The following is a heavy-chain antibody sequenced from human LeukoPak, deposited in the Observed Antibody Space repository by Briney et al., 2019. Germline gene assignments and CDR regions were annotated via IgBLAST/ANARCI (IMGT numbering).Heavy chain of an antibody. CDR1: GDSLSRYT. D-gene: IGHD3-10*01. V-gene: IGHV1-69*10. CDR2: VILAFGIQ. Sequence: SVKVSCKASGDSLSRYTVIWVRLAPGQGLEWMGGVILAFGIQNNAQKFQGCGTMSADNSNTAYMEMRSLRSDDTALDFCAREADNTAVRGAAFDQLGQGTLLTGSS. J-gene: IGHJ4*02. CDR3: AREADNTAVRGAAFDQ.